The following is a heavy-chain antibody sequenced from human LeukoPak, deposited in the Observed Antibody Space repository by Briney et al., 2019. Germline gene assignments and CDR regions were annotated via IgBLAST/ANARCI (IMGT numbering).Heavy chain of an antibody. J-gene: IGHJ4*02. Sequence: PGGSPRLSCAASGFTFDDYAMSWVRQAPGKGLEWVAFIRYDGSNKYYADSVKGRFTISRDNSKNTLYLQMNSLRAEDTAVYYCAKDRLPYSPGIAVAGPLGYWGQGTLVTVSS. CDR1: GFTFDDYA. V-gene: IGHV3-30*02. CDR3: AKDRLPYSPGIAVAGPLGY. D-gene: IGHD6-19*01. CDR2: IRYDGSNK.